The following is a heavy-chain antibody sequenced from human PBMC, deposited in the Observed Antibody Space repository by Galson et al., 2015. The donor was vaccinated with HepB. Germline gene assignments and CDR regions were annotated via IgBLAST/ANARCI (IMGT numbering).Heavy chain of an antibody. CDR2: INPSGGST. CDR3: ARDAGPYYYDSSGYCDY. J-gene: IGHJ4*02. Sequence: SVKVSCKASGYTFTSYYMHWVRQAPGQGLEWMGIINPSGGSTSYAQKLQGRVTMTRDTSTSTVYMELSSLRSEDTAVYYCARDAGPYYYDSSGYCDYWGQGTLVTVSS. D-gene: IGHD3-22*01. V-gene: IGHV1-46*04. CDR1: GYTFTSYY.